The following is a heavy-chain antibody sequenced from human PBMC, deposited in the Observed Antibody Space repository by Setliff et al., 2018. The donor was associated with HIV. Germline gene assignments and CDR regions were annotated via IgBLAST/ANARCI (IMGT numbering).Heavy chain of an antibody. Sequence: SETLSLTCYVTDDPISSYYWSWVRQPAGKGLEWIGRLYVSGDTNYNPSLKSRVTMSLDTPKKHFSLNLKSVTAADTAVYYCALAGHRLLRGYMDVWGKGTTVTVSS. CDR1: DDPISSYY. J-gene: IGHJ6*03. CDR3: ALAGHRLLRGYMDV. V-gene: IGHV4-4*07. CDR2: LYVSGDT. D-gene: IGHD2-15*01.